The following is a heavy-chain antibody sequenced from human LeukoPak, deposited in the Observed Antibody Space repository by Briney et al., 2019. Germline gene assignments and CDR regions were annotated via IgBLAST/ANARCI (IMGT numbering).Heavy chain of an antibody. CDR1: VIIYNSYG. Sequence: GGSVRLSCAACVIIYNSYGMHGVSQAPDRGVEGVAFIRYDGSNEYYADSVKERSTISRHISKYMLYLQMNGRRGGDTAVSYGCGDFDYWGQGTLVTVSS. CDR3: CGDFDY. V-gene: IGHV3-30*02. J-gene: IGHJ4*02. CDR2: IRYDGSNE. D-gene: IGHD2-21*01.